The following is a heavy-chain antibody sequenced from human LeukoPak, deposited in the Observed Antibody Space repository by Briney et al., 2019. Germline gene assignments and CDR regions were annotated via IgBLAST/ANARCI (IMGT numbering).Heavy chain of an antibody. V-gene: IGHV3-33*01. Sequence: LRLSXAASGFTFXSYGMHWVRQAPGKGLEWVAVIWYDGSNKYYADSVKGRFTISRDNSKNTLYLQMNSLRAEDTAIYFCARGGSSSWIDYWGQGTLVTVSS. CDR2: IWYDGSNK. CDR3: ARGGSSSWIDY. D-gene: IGHD6-13*01. CDR1: GFTFXSYG. J-gene: IGHJ4*02.